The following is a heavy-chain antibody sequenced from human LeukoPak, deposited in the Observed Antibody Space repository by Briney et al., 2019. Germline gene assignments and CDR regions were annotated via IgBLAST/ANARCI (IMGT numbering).Heavy chain of an antibody. CDR1: GVSISSYY. D-gene: IGHD3-22*01. CDR2: VDHTGST. CDR3: ARGPYSYDSSGAFDI. J-gene: IGHJ3*02. V-gene: IGHV4-59*01. Sequence: SETLSLTCTVSGVSISSYYWSWIRQPPGKGLEWIGYVDHTGSTNFDPSLNGRVSISRDTSKNLFSLRLRSVTAADTAVYFCARGPYSYDSSGAFDIWGQGTMVTVSS.